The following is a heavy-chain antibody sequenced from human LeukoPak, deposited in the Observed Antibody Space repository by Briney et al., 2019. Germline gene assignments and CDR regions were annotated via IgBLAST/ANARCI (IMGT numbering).Heavy chain of an antibody. V-gene: IGHV3-7*01. CDR3: ARLTIVVVPAAMRRHYYYYMDV. CDR2: IKQDGSEK. CDR1: GFTFSSYW. D-gene: IGHD2-2*01. J-gene: IGHJ6*03. Sequence: PGGSLRLSCAASGFTFSSYWMGWVRQAPGKGLEWVANIKQDGSEKYYVDSVKGRFTISRDNAKNSLYLQMNSLRAEDTAVYYCARLTIVVVPAAMRRHYYYYMDVWGNGTTVTVSS.